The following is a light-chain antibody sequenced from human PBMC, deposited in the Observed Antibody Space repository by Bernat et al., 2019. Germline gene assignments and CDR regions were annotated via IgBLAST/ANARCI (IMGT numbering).Light chain of an antibody. Sequence: QSALTQPPSASGSPGQSVAISCTGTSSDIGSHNYVSWYQQRPGKAPKLIIYEVDKRPSGVPDRFSGSKSGNTASLTVSGLQGEDEADYYCRSPGASAIFGCGTTLPLL. J-gene: IGLJ2*01. CDR2: EVD. V-gene: IGLV2-8*01. CDR3: RSPGASAI. CDR1: SSDIGSHNY.